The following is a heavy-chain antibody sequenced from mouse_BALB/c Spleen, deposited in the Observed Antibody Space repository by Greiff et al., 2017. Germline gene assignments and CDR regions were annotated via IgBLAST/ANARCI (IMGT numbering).Heavy chain of an antibody. CDR1: GYSFTGYY. V-gene: IGHV1S34*01. Sequence: LVKTGASVKISCKASGYSFTGYYMHWVKQSHGKSLEWIGYISCYNGATSYNQKFKGKATFTVDTSSSTAYMQFNSPTSEDSAVYYCARTDYYGSSYWYFDVWGAGTTVTVSS. J-gene: IGHJ1*01. D-gene: IGHD1-1*01. CDR2: ISCYNGAT. CDR3: ARTDYYGSSYWYFDV.